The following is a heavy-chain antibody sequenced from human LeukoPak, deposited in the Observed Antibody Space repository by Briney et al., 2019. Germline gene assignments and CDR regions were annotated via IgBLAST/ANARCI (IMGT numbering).Heavy chain of an antibody. J-gene: IGHJ1*01. Sequence: GGSLRLSCAAPGFTFSMYWMHWVRQAPGKGLVWVSRIKSDGSTNYADSVKGRFTISRDNAKNTVSLQMNSLRPEDTGVYHCTRAPSEIGGYYPEYFRHWGQGTLVTVSS. CDR1: GFTFSMYW. CDR2: IKSDGST. CDR3: TRAPSEIGGYYPEYFRH. V-gene: IGHV3-74*01. D-gene: IGHD3-22*01.